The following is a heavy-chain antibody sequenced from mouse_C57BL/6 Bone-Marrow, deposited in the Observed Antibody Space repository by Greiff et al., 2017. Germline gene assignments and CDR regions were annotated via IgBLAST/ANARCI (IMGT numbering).Heavy chain of an antibody. J-gene: IGHJ4*01. CDR3: AREFRAMDY. V-gene: IGHV1-61*01. CDR1: GYTFTSYW. CDR2: IYPSDSET. Sequence: QVQLQQPGAELVRPGSSVKLSCKASGYTFTSYWMDWVKQRPGQGLEWIGNIYPSDSETHYNQKFKDKATLTVDKSSSPAYMQLSSLTSEDSAVYYCAREFRAMDYWGQGTSVTVSS.